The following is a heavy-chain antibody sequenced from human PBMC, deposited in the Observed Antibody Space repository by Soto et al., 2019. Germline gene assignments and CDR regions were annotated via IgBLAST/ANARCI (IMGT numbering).Heavy chain of an antibody. CDR2: IYYSGST. CDR3: ARYGEPAYYDFWSGYLNWFDP. J-gene: IGHJ5*02. CDR1: GGSISSSSYY. D-gene: IGHD3-3*01. Sequence: SLETLSLTCTVSGGSISSSSYYWGWIRQPPGKGLEWIGSIYYSGSTYYNPSLKSRVTISVDTSKNQFSLKLSSVTAADTAVYYCARYGEPAYYDFWSGYLNWFDPWGQGTLVTVSS. V-gene: IGHV4-39*01.